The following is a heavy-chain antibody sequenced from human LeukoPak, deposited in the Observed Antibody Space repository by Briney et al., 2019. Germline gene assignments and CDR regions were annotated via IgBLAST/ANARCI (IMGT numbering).Heavy chain of an antibody. CDR3: ARLPWFGELPVPYYYGMDV. J-gene: IGHJ6*02. Sequence: GESLKISCKGSGYSFTSYWIGWVRQMPGKGLEWMGIIYPGDSDTRYSPSFQGQVTISADKSISTAYLQWSSLKASDTAMYYCARLPWFGELPVPYYYGMDVWGQGTTVTVSS. D-gene: IGHD3-10*01. CDR1: GYSFTSYW. V-gene: IGHV5-51*01. CDR2: IYPGDSDT.